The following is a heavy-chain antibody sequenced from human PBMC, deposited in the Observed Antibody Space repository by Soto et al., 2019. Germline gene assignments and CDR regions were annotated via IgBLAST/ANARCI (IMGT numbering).Heavy chain of an antibody. V-gene: IGHV1-18*01. CDR3: ARANQLLSSLSAFDI. D-gene: IGHD2-2*01. CDR1: GYTFTSYG. CDR2: ISAYNGNT. J-gene: IGHJ3*02. Sequence: QVQLVQSGAEVKKPGASVKVSCKASGYTFTSYGISWVRQAPGQGLEWMGWISAYNGNTNYAQKLQGRVTMTTDTSTSTAYTELRSLRSDDTAVYYCARANQLLSSLSAFDIWGQGTMVTVSS.